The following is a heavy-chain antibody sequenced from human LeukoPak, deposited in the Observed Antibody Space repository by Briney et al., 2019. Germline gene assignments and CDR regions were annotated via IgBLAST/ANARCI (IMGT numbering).Heavy chain of an antibody. V-gene: IGHV1-2*02. CDR3: ARDLGWLEDY. CDR2: INADSGGT. J-gene: IGHJ4*02. CDR1: GYTFTGYY. D-gene: IGHD5-12*01. Sequence: GASVKVSCKASGYTFTGYYMHWVRQAPGQALEWMGWINADSGGTNYAQRLEARVTMTRDTSIITAHIELSRLRSDYRAVYYCARDLGWLEDYWGQGTLVTVSS.